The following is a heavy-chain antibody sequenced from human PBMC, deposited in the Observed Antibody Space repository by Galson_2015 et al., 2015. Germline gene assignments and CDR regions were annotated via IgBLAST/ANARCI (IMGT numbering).Heavy chain of an antibody. CDR1: GFTFSSYA. CDR3: ATRGYSGSYYQDAFDI. V-gene: IGHV3-23*01. Sequence: SLRLSCAASGFTFSSYAMSWVRQAPGKGLEWVSAISGSGGSTYYADSVKGRFTISRDNSKNTLYLQMNSLRAEDTAVYYCATRGYSGSYYQDAFDIWGQGTMVTVSS. CDR2: ISGSGGST. J-gene: IGHJ3*02. D-gene: IGHD1-26*01.